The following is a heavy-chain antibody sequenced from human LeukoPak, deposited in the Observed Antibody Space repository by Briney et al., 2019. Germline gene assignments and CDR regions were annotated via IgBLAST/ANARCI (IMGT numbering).Heavy chain of an antibody. CDR3: ARDAEISLTGWDNWFDP. D-gene: IGHD7-27*01. V-gene: IGHV1-46*01. J-gene: IGHJ5*02. CDR2: INPSGGST. Sequence: ASVKVSCKASGYTFTSYYMHWVRQAPGQGLEWMGIINPSGGSTSYAQKFQGRVTMTRDTSTSTVYMELSSLRSEDTAVYYCARDAEISLTGWDNWFDPWGQGTLATVSS. CDR1: GYTFTSYY.